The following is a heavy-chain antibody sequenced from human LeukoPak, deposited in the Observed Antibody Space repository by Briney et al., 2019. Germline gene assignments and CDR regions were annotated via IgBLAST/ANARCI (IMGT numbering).Heavy chain of an antibody. V-gene: IGHV4-4*02. Sequence: PSETLSLTCAVSGGSISSSNWWSWVRQPPGKGLEWIGEIYHSGSTNYNPSLKSRVTISVDKSKNQFSLKLSSVTAADTAVYYCARGDYDILTGYYYFDYWGQGTLVTVSS. CDR1: GGSISSSNW. CDR2: IYHSGST. J-gene: IGHJ4*02. CDR3: ARGDYDILTGYYYFDY. D-gene: IGHD3-9*01.